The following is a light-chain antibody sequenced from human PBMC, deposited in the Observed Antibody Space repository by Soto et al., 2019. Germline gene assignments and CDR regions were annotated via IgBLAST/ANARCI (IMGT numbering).Light chain of an antibody. Sequence: QSALTQPASVSGSRGQSITISCTGSSSDVGGYDYVSWYQQHPGKAPKLMIYYVTNRPSGVSNRFSGSKSGNTASLTISGLQAEDEADYFCSSFTTSRTLVFGGGTKVTVL. J-gene: IGLJ2*01. CDR2: YVT. CDR1: SSDVGGYDY. CDR3: SSFTTSRTLV. V-gene: IGLV2-14*01.